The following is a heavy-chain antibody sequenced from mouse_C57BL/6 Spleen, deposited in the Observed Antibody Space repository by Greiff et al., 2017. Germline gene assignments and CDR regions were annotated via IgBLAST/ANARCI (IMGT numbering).Heavy chain of an antibody. CDR2: ISSGSSTI. Sequence: EVQRVESGGGLVKPGGSLKLSCAASGFTFSDYGMHWVRQAPEKGLEWVAYISSGSSTIYYADTVKGRFTISRDNAKNTLFLQMTSLRSEDTAMYYCARRSYGSSYVFDYWGQGTTLTVSS. J-gene: IGHJ2*01. CDR1: GFTFSDYG. V-gene: IGHV5-17*01. D-gene: IGHD1-1*01. CDR3: ARRSYGSSYVFDY.